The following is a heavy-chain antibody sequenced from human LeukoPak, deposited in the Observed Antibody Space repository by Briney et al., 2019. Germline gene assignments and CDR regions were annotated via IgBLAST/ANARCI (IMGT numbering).Heavy chain of an antibody. J-gene: IGHJ4*02. CDR3: ARGLSTGREDYFDY. D-gene: IGHD1-1*01. CDR2: LYYSGNT. Sequence: SEILSLTCSVSGASVSDGSYYWSWIRQPPGKGLEWIGYLYYSGNTNYSPSLSGRVSTSIDTSKNHFSLNLTSVTAADTAVYYCARGLSTGREDYFDYWGQGTLVSVSS. V-gene: IGHV4-61*03. CDR1: GASVSDGSYY.